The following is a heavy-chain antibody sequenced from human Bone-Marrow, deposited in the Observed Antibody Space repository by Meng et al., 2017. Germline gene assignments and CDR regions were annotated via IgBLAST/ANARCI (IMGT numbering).Heavy chain of an antibody. D-gene: IGHD5-24*01. V-gene: IGHV4-59*12. Sequence: SETLSLTCTVSGGSINSYHWSWIRQPPGKGLEWIGYIYYNGSPNYNPSLNSRVTISVDTSKNQFSLKLSSVTAADTAVYYCARDQRSLGWLQRKGAFDIWGQGTMVTVSS. CDR2: IYYNGSP. CDR1: GGSINSYH. CDR3: ARDQRSLGWLQRKGAFDI. J-gene: IGHJ3*02.